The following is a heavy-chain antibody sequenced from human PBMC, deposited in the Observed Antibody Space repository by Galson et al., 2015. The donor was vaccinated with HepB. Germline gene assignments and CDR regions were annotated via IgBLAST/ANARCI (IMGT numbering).Heavy chain of an antibody. CDR3: AKGTQLRYFDWLLTDYYYGMDV. V-gene: IGHV7-4-1*02. CDR1: GYTFTSYG. CDR2: INTNTGNP. D-gene: IGHD3-9*01. Sequence: SVKVSCKASGYTFTSYGISWVRQAPGQGLEWMGWINTNTGNPTYAQGFTGRFVFSLDTSVSTAYLQISSLKAEDTAVYYCAKGTQLRYFDWLLTDYYYGMDVWGQGTTVTVSS. J-gene: IGHJ6*02.